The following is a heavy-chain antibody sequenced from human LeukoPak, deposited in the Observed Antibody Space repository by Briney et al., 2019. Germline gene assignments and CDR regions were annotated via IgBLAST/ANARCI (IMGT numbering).Heavy chain of an antibody. Sequence: ASVKVSCKASGYTFTSFTMNWVRQAPGQGLEWMGIINPSGGSTSYAQKFQGRVTMTRDMSTSTVYMELSSLRSEDTAVYYCALSGSYYGVFDYWGQGTLVTVSS. CDR1: GYTFTSFT. CDR2: INPSGGST. D-gene: IGHD1-26*01. J-gene: IGHJ4*02. V-gene: IGHV1-46*01. CDR3: ALSGSYYGVFDY.